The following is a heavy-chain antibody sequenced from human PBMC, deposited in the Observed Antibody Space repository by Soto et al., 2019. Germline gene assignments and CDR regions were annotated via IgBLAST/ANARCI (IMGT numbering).Heavy chain of an antibody. Sequence: PGGSLRLSCVGSGFNLNTYGIYWVRQAPGKGLQWAAQILYDGSKKHYADSVKGRFTITRDNSKNTVYLQMDSLRGDDTALYYCAKCVHYDMFTRQGGFDPWXLGTLVTVSS. CDR2: ILYDGSKK. D-gene: IGHD3-9*01. CDR3: AKCVHYDMFTRQGGFDP. CDR1: GFNLNTYG. V-gene: IGHV3-30*18. J-gene: IGHJ5*02.